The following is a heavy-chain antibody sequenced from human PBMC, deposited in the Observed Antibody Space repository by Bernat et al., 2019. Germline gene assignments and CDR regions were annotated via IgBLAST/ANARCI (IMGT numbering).Heavy chain of an antibody. CDR3: ARQLAYCSGGVCYRNLDY. D-gene: IGHD2-8*02. V-gene: IGHV4-39*01. Sequence: QLQLQESGPGLVKPSETLSLTCTVSGGSISSGRTYYWGWIRQPPGKGLEWIGSVYYSGSTYYNPSLKSRVTTSVDTSKNQFSLKLSSVTAADTAVYYCARQLAYCSGGVCYRNLDYWGQGTLVTVSS. J-gene: IGHJ4*02. CDR1: GGSISSGRTYY. CDR2: VYYSGST.